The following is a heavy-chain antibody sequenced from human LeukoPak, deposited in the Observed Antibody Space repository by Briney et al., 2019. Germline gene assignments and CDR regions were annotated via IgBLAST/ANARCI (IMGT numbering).Heavy chain of an antibody. CDR2: ISGSGGST. D-gene: IGHD5-18*01. CDR1: GFTFSIYA. CDR3: AKRGYNYDYDY. Sequence: GGSPRLSCAASGFTFSIYAMSWVRQTPGKGLEWVSSISGSGGSTYYADSVKGRFTISRDNSKNTLYLQMNSLRAEDTAVYYCAKRGYNYDYDYWGQGTLVTVSS. J-gene: IGHJ4*02. V-gene: IGHV3-23*01.